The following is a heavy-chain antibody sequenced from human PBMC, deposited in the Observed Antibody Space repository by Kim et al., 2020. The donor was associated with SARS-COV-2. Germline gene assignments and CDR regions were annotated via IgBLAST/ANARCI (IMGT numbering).Heavy chain of an antibody. V-gene: IGHV3-30*18. D-gene: IGHD6-13*01. CDR3: AKDRGIAAAGIFDY. Sequence: GGSLRLSCAASGFTFSSYGMHWVRQAPGKGLEWVAVISYDGSNKYYADSVKGRFTISRDNSKNTLYLQMNSLRAEDTAVYYCAKDRGIAAAGIFDYWGQG. CDR2: ISYDGSNK. J-gene: IGHJ4*02. CDR1: GFTFSSYG.